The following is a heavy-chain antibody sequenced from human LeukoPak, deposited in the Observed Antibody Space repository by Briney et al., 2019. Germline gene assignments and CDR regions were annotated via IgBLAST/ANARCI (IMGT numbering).Heavy chain of an antibody. CDR3: CTWERDQGRSHF. CDR2: IKSRTDGGTT. Sequence: PGGSLRLSCAASGFTFSSYAMSWVRQAPGKGLEWVGRIKSRTDGGTTAYAAPVKDRITISRDDSKNTLYLQMNSLRIEDTAVYYCCTWERDQGRSHFWGQGTLVTVSS. V-gene: IGHV3-15*01. CDR1: GFTFSSYA. J-gene: IGHJ4*02. D-gene: IGHD1-26*01.